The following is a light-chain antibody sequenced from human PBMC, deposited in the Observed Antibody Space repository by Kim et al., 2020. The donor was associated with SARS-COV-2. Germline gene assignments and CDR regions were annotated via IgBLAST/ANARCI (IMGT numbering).Light chain of an antibody. CDR3: NCRDSSGNSWV. CDR1: SLRSYY. J-gene: IGLJ3*02. CDR2: GKS. Sequence: LGQTVRIPCQGDSLRSYYASGYQQKPGQAHGLVIYGKSSRPTGIPDRFSGFTSGNAASLTIPGSQAEDAADYYCNCRDSSGNSWVFGGGTQLTVL. V-gene: IGLV3-19*01.